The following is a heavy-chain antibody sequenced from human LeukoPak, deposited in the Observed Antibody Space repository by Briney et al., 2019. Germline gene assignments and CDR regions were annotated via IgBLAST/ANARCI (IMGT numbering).Heavy chain of an antibody. V-gene: IGHV1-18*01. CDR3: ARVTAVAGGEAFDI. Sequence: ASVKVSCKASGHTFTDYGISWVRQAPGQGLEWMGWISAYNDNTNYAQKLQGRVTMTTDTSTTTAYMELRSLRSDDTAVYYCARVTAVAGGEAFDIWGQGTMVTVSS. CDR1: GHTFTDYG. J-gene: IGHJ3*02. D-gene: IGHD6-19*01. CDR2: ISAYNDNT.